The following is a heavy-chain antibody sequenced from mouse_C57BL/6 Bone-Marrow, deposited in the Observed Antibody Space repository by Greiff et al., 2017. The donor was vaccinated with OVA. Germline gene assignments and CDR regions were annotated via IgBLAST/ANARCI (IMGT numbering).Heavy chain of an antibody. CDR1: GFNIKDYY. CDR3: TTGVEYYGRPRFDY. Sequence: VQLQQSGAELVRPGASVKLSCTASGFNIKDYYMHWVKQRPEQGLEWIGRIDPEDGDNEYAPKFQGKATMTADTSSNTAYLQQSSLTSEDTAVYYCTTGVEYYGRPRFDYWGQGTTLTVSS. J-gene: IGHJ2*01. D-gene: IGHD1-1*01. V-gene: IGHV14-1*01. CDR2: IDPEDGDN.